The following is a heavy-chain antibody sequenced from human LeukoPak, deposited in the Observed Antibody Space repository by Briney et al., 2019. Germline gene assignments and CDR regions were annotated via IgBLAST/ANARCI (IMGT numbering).Heavy chain of an antibody. Sequence: QPGGSLRLSCAASGFTFSSYAMSWVRQAPGKGLEWVSAISGSGGSTYYADSVKGRFTISRDNSKNTLYLQMNSLRAEDTAVYYCAKDFKFSLTTPIGSWGQGTLVTVSS. D-gene: IGHD1-14*01. J-gene: IGHJ4*02. CDR1: GFTFSSYA. V-gene: IGHV3-23*01. CDR2: ISGSGGST. CDR3: AKDFKFSLTTPIGS.